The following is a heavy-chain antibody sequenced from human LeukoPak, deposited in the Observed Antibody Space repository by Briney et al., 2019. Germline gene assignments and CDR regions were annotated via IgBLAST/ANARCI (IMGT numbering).Heavy chain of an antibody. V-gene: IGHV3-66*02. CDR3: ARGVSGYCSSTSCFGLSYYYYMDV. D-gene: IGHD2-2*01. CDR2: IYIDGAT. J-gene: IGHJ6*03. Sequence: QSGGSLRLSCAISGITVSPSDMSWVRQAPGRGLEWVSLIYIDGATHYADSVKGRFTISRDTSKNTVYLEMRNLRPEDTAVYFCARGVSGYCSSTSCFGLSYYYYMDVWGKGTTVTVSS. CDR1: GITVSPSD.